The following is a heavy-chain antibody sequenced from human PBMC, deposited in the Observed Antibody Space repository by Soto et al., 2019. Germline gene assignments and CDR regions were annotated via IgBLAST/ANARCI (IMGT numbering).Heavy chain of an antibody. Sequence: SETLSLTCAVYGGSFSGYYWSWIRQPPGKGLEWIGEINHSGSTNYNPSLKSRVTISVDTSKNQFSLKLSSVTAADTAVYYCARGVLAIFGVVINHYYFDYWGQGTLVTVSS. CDR2: INHSGST. J-gene: IGHJ4*02. CDR3: ARGVLAIFGVVINHYYFDY. CDR1: GGSFSGYY. V-gene: IGHV4-34*01. D-gene: IGHD3-3*01.